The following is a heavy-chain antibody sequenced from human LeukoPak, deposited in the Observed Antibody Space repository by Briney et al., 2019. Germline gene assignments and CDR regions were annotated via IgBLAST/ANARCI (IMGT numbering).Heavy chain of an antibody. J-gene: IGHJ3*02. Sequence: PGGSLRLSCAASGFTFNTYSMSWVRQAPGKGLEWVSYISSSGSTRYYAESVKGRFTISRDNAKNSLYLQMNSLRAEDTAVYYCARTLGGATSLFFPDAFDIWGQGTMVTVSS. D-gene: IGHD1-26*01. V-gene: IGHV3-48*04. CDR1: GFTFNTYS. CDR3: ARTLGGATSLFFPDAFDI. CDR2: ISSSGSTR.